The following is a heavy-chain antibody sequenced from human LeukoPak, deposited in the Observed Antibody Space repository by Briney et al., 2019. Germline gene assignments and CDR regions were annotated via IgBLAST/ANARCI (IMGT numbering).Heavy chain of an antibody. Sequence: SETLSLTCTVTGVSVTSYYWSWIRQPPGKGLEWIGYISYSGSTNYNPSLKSRVTISVDTSKNQFSLKLSSVTAADTAVYYCARHPGYGGNFDSWGQGTLVTVSS. D-gene: IGHD4-23*01. CDR1: GVSVTSYY. J-gene: IGHJ4*02. CDR3: ARHPGYGGNFDS. CDR2: ISYSGST. V-gene: IGHV4-59*08.